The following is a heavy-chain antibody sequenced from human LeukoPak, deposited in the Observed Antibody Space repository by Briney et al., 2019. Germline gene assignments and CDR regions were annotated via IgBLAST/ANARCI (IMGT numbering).Heavy chain of an antibody. CDR2: ISWNSGSI. J-gene: IGHJ4*02. CDR1: GFTFDDYA. Sequence: PGRSLRLSCAASGFTFDDYAMHWVRQAPGKGLEWVSGISWNSGSIGYADSVKGRFTISRDNAKNSLYLQMNSLRAEDTAVYYCANLRWGDDFWMDYWGQGTLVTVSS. D-gene: IGHD3-3*01. CDR3: ANLRWGDDFWMDY. V-gene: IGHV3-9*01.